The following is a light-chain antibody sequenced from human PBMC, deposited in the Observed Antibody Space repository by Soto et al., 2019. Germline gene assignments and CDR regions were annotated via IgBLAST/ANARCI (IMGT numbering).Light chain of an antibody. Sequence: EIVLTQSPATLSLSPGERATLSCRASQSVGSYFAWYHHKPGQAPRLLIYGASNRATDIPGRFSGRGSGTDFTLTSSSLDSGDSAVDHCQLRDKLPRTFGQGTKLEIK. J-gene: IGKJ2*01. CDR2: GAS. CDR1: QSVGSY. CDR3: QLRDKLPRT. V-gene: IGKV3-11*01.